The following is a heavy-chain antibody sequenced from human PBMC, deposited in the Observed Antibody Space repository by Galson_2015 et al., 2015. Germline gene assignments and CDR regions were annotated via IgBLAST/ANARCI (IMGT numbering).Heavy chain of an antibody. CDR1: GFTFSAYG. J-gene: IGHJ6*02. CDR2: IYLDGITR. CDR3: ARDSRYCSSTSCRNYYYGMDV. Sequence: SLRLSCAAFGFTFSAYGMHWVRQAPGKGLEWVAVIYLDGITRYYADSVKGRFTISRDNSKNTLYLQVNSLRAEDTAVYYCARDSRYCSSTSCRNYYYGMDVWGQGTTVTVSS. D-gene: IGHD2-2*01. V-gene: IGHV3-33*01.